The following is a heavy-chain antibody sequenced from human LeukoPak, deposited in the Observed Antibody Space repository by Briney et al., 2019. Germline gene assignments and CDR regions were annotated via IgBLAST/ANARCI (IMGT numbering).Heavy chain of an antibody. CDR3: VRQYYDFWSGSYYYYMDG. CDR1: GYSISSGYY. CDR2: IYDSRNT. D-gene: IGHD3-3*01. Sequence: SETLSLTCAVSGYSISSGYYWGWIRQPPGEGLGWIGSIYDSRNTYYNPSLRSRVTISVATSKNQFTLKLSSVTATDTAVYYCVRQYYDFWSGSYYYYMDGWGKGTTVSASS. V-gene: IGHV4-38-2*01. J-gene: IGHJ6*03.